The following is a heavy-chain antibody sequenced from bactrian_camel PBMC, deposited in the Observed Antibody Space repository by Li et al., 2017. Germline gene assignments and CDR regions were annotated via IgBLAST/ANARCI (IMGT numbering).Heavy chain of an antibody. Sequence: HVQLVESGGGSVKAGGSLKLSCVGSRYINNPCGMGWYRQAPGKKRDLVAQLNSDGTTTYADYVKGRFTISLDDAKNTVYLQMNNLKPEDTAMYYCAADVGSMSGNCQPNYWGQGTQVTVS. CDR3: AADVGSMSGNCQPNY. J-gene: IGHJ4*01. CDR1: RYINNPCG. V-gene: IGHV3S53*01. D-gene: IGHD6*01. CDR2: LNSDGTT.